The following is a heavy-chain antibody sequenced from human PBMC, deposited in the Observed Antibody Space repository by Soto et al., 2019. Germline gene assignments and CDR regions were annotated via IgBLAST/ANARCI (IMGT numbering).Heavy chain of an antibody. D-gene: IGHD3-10*01. CDR3: ARDLGSGSRTINKNYYYYGMDV. Sequence: QVQLVASGGGVVQPGRSLRLSCAASGFTFSSYGMHWVRQAPGKGLEWVAVIWYDGSNKYYADSVKGRFTISRDNSKNTLYLQMNSLRAEDTAVYYCARDLGSGSRTINKNYYYYGMDVWGQGTTVTVSS. CDR2: IWYDGSNK. J-gene: IGHJ6*02. CDR1: GFTFSSYG. V-gene: IGHV3-33*01.